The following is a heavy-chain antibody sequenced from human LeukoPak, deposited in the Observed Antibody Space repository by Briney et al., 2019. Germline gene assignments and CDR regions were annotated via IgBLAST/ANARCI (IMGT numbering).Heavy chain of an antibody. D-gene: IGHD7-27*01. CDR3: ARDGRLGIRPFDY. CDR2: INPTGGST. Sequence: ASVKVSCKASGYTFPSYFMHWVRQAPGQGLEWMGIINPTGGSTTYAQKFQGRVTMTRDTSTSTVYMELSSLRSEDTAVYYCARDGRLGIRPFDYWGQGTLVTVSS. J-gene: IGHJ4*02. CDR1: GYTFPSYF. V-gene: IGHV1-46*01.